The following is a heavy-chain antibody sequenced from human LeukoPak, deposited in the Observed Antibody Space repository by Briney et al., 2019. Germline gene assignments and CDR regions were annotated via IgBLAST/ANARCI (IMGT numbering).Heavy chain of an antibody. CDR1: GGSISSSTYY. CDR3: ARGDYGDYFDY. CDR2: IYYSGST. J-gene: IGHJ4*02. Sequence: PSETLSLTCSVSGGSISSSTYYWGWIRQPPGKGLEWIGTIYYSGSTYYNPSLKSRVPISVDTSKNQFSLKLSSVTAADTAVYYCARGDYGDYFDYWGQGTLVTVSS. V-gene: IGHV4-39*07. D-gene: IGHD4-17*01.